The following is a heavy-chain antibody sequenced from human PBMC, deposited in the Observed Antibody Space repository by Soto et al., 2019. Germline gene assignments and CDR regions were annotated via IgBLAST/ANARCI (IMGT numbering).Heavy chain of an antibody. V-gene: IGHV3-30-3*01. D-gene: IGHD3-3*01. CDR1: GVSVKIYA. Sequence: HWCSLKICSAACGVSVKIYAMPGVRQDPGKGLEWVAVISFDGYNKYYADSVKGRFTISRDNSKNTLYLQMNSLRAEDTAVYYCARAPDADFCSGFCSWGQATIVTV. J-gene: IGHJ3*01. CDR2: ISFDGYNK. CDR3: ARAPDADFCSGFCS.